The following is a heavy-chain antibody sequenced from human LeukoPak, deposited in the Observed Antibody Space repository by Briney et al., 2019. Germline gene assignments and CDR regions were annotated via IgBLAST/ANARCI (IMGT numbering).Heavy chain of an antibody. Sequence: GASVKVPCKVSGYTLTELSMHWVRQAPGKGLEWMGGFDPEDGETIYAQKFQGRVTMTEDTSTDTAYMELSSLRSEDTAVYYCATERLRSGWYHYFDYWGQGTLVTVSS. CDR2: FDPEDGET. V-gene: IGHV1-24*01. CDR1: GYTLTELS. J-gene: IGHJ4*02. CDR3: ATERLRSGWYHYFDY. D-gene: IGHD6-19*01.